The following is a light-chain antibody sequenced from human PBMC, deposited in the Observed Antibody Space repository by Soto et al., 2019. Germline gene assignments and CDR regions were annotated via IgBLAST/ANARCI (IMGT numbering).Light chain of an antibody. CDR3: SSYRGSSTLAV. CDR1: SSDIGAGYD. CDR2: GNS. Sequence: QSALTQPPSVSGAPGQRVTISCTGSSSDIGAGYDVHWYQQLPGTAPKLLIYGNSDRPSGVPDRFSGSKSGTSASLAITGLQAEDEADYYCSSYRGSSTLAVFGTGTKVTVL. J-gene: IGLJ1*01. V-gene: IGLV1-40*01.